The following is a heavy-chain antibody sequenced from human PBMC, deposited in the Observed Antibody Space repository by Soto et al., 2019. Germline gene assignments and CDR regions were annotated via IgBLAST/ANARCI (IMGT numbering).Heavy chain of an antibody. CDR1: GGTFSSYA. CDR3: ARALNDILTGYYGYYYGMDV. D-gene: IGHD3-9*01. Sequence: SVKVSCKASGGTFSSYAISWVRQAPGQGLEWMGGIIPIFGTANYAQKFQGRVTITADESTSTAYMELSSLRSEDTAVYYCARALNDILTGYYGYYYGMDVWGQGTTVTVSS. J-gene: IGHJ6*02. CDR2: IIPIFGTA. V-gene: IGHV1-69*13.